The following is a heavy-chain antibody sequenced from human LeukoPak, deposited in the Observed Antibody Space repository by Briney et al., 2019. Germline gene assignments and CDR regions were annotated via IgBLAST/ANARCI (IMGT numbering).Heavy chain of an antibody. CDR1: QFTFTCYA. CDR2: ISYDGSDK. CDR3: ARDANWGEIDY. D-gene: IGHD7-27*01. J-gene: IGHJ4*02. V-gene: IGHV3-30-3*01. Sequence: GGSLRLSCAASQFTFTCYAMHWVRQAPGKGLEWVAIISYDGSDKYYADSVKGRFSIFRDNSKNTQYLQMDSLRPEDTAVYYCARDANWGEIDYWGQGTLVTVSS.